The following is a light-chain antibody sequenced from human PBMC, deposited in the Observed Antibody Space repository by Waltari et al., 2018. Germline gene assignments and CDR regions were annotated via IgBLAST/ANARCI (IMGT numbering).Light chain of an antibody. CDR3: SSYTTSSTWV. Sequence: QSALTQPASVSGSPGQSITISCTGTSSDVGNYNYVSWYQQHPDKAPKLMIYDVSKRRSGVSNRFSGSKSGNTASLTISGLQAEDEADYYCSSYTTSSTWVFGGGTKLTVL. CDR1: SSDVGNYNY. J-gene: IGLJ3*02. CDR2: DVS. V-gene: IGLV2-14*01.